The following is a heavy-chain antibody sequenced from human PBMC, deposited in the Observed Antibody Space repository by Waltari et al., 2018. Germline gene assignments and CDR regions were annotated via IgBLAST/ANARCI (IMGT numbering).Heavy chain of an antibody. D-gene: IGHD1-26*01. CDR3: ARVNRRSWTYYYYGMDV. Sequence: QVQLQQWGAGLLKPSETLSLTCAVYGGYFSGYYWSWIRQPPGKGLDWIGEINHSGSTNYNPSLKSRVTISVDTSKNQFSLKLSSVTAADTAVYYCARVNRRSWTYYYYGMDVWGQGTTVTVSS. CDR1: GGYFSGYY. CDR2: INHSGST. V-gene: IGHV4-34*01. J-gene: IGHJ6*02.